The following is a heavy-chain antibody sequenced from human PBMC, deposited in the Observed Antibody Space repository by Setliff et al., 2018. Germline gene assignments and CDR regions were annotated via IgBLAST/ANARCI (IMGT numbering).Heavy chain of an antibody. J-gene: IGHJ4*02. CDR3: ARLYRPESRYYFSDY. V-gene: IGHV3-48*03. CDR2: ISGSGSSI. D-gene: IGHD3-3*01. CDR1: GFTFSSYE. Sequence: GGSLRLSCAASGFTFSSYEMNWVRQAPGKGLEWVSYISGSGSSIFYADSVKGRFTISRDNAKNSLYLQMNSLRAEDTAVYYCARLYRPESRYYFSDYWGQGTLVTVSS.